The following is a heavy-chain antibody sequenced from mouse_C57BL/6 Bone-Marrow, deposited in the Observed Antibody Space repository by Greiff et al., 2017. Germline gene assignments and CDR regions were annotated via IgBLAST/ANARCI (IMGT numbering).Heavy chain of an antibody. J-gene: IGHJ2*01. V-gene: IGHV1-80*01. Sequence: VKLQESGAELVKPGASVKISCKASGYAFSSYWMNWVKQRPGKGLEWIGQIYPGDGDTNYNGKFKGKATLTADKSSSTAYMQLSSLTSEDSAVYFCARRDCYGSSFFDYWGQGTTLTVSS. CDR2: IYPGDGDT. D-gene: IGHD1-1*01. CDR1: GYAFSSYW. CDR3: ARRDCYGSSFFDY.